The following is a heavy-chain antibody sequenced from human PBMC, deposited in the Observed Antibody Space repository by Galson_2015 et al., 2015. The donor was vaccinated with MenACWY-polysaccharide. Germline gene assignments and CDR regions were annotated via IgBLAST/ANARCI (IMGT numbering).Heavy chain of an antibody. CDR3: ARVEKYSGSYYILH. J-gene: IGHJ4*02. D-gene: IGHD1-26*01. V-gene: IGHV4-38-2*01. CDR1: GYSISSGYY. Sequence: ETLSLTYAVSGYSISSGYYWGWIRQPPGKGLEWIGSIYYSGSTYYNPSLKSRVTISVDTSKNQFSLKLSSVTAADTAVYYCARVEKYSGSYYILHWGQGTLVTVSS. CDR2: IYYSGST.